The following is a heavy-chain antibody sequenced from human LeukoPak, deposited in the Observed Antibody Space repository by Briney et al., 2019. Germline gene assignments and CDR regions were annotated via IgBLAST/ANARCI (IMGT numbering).Heavy chain of an antibody. Sequence: PSETLSLTCTVSGGSISSGDYYWSWIRQPPGKGLEWIGYIFYSGNTYYNPSLKSRLIISIDTSQNQFSLRLSSVTAADTAVYYCATTARHCSDYWGQGTLVTVSS. D-gene: IGHD6-6*01. CDR1: GGSISSGDYY. CDR2: IFYSGNT. V-gene: IGHV4-30-4*08. CDR3: ATTARHCSDY. J-gene: IGHJ4*02.